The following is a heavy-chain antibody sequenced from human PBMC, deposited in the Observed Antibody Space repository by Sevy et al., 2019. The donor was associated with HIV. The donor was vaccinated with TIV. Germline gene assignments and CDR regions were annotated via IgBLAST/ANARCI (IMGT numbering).Heavy chain of an antibody. V-gene: IGHV2-70*01. J-gene: IGHJ6*03. CDR2: IDWDDDK. CDR1: GFSLSTSAMC. D-gene: IGHD2-21*02. Sequence: SGTTLVKPTQTLTLTCTLSGFSLSTSAMCVSWIRQPPGKALEWLALIDWDDDKYYSTSLKTRLTISKDTSKNQVVLTMTNMDPVDTATYYCARIGDCYSYYYIDVWGKGTTVTVSS. CDR3: ARIGDCYSYYYIDV.